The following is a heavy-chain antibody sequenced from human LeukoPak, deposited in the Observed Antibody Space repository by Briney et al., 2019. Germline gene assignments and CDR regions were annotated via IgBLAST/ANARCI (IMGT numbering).Heavy chain of an antibody. D-gene: IGHD5-18*01. CDR1: GYSFTSYW. CDR2: IDPSDSYT. J-gene: IGHJ4*02. Sequence: GESLKISCKGSGYSFTSYWLSWVRQMPGKGLEWMGRIDPSDSYTNYSPSFQGHVTISVDKSTNTACLQWSSLKASDTAIYYCARKLSPLDYWGQGTLVTVSS. V-gene: IGHV5-10-1*01. CDR3: ARKLSPLDY.